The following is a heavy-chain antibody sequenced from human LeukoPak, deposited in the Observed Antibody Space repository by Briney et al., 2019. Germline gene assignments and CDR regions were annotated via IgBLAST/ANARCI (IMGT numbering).Heavy chain of an antibody. J-gene: IGHJ4*02. D-gene: IGHD6-19*01. Sequence: KTSETLSLTCTVSGGSISSSSYYWGWIRQPPGKGLEWIGSIYYSGSTYYNPSLKSRVTISVDTSKNQFSLKLSSVTAADTAVYYCARETIAVAGTDYFDYWGQGTRVTVSS. CDR2: IYYSGST. V-gene: IGHV4-39*07. CDR3: ARETIAVAGTDYFDY. CDR1: GGSISSSSYY.